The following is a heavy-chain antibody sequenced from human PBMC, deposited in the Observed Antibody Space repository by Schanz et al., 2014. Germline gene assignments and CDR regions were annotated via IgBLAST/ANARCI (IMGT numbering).Heavy chain of an antibody. D-gene: IGHD6-19*01. J-gene: IGHJ4*02. Sequence: DVQLLESGGGLVQPGGSLRLSCAASGFTFSDYSMNWVRQAPGKGPEWVSYIRSSSTPIYYADSVKGRFTISRDNAKNSLYLQMNSLRVEDTAVYYCAASSGWHPSTDYWGQGTLVTVSS. CDR3: AASSGWHPSTDY. V-gene: IGHV3-48*01. CDR2: IRSSSTPI. CDR1: GFTFSDYS.